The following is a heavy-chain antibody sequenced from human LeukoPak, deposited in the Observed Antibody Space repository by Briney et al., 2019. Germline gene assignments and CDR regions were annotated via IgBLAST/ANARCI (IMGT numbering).Heavy chain of an antibody. V-gene: IGHV3-30*18. D-gene: IGHD6-13*01. Sequence: PRGSLRLSSVASRFTFSSYGMHWVCQAPGKRLERVAVISYEEINKYYEDSVKGRFTISRDNSKNTIHLQMNRLTAENTALQSCSKGSWQPLVTDSWGQGTLVTVSS. CDR3: SKGSWQPLVTDS. CDR1: RFTFSSYG. J-gene: IGHJ5*01. CDR2: ISYEEINK.